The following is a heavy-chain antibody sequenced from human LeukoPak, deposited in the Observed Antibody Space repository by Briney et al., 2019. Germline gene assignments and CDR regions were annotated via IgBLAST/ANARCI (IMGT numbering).Heavy chain of an antibody. CDR3: ANGEKYSSSSGGFDY. CDR2: ISYDGSNK. CDR1: GFTFSSYG. V-gene: IGHV3-30*18. D-gene: IGHD6-6*01. J-gene: IGHJ4*02. Sequence: GGPLRLSCAASGFTFSSYGMHWVRQAPGKGLEWVAVISYDGSNKYYADSVKGRFTISRDNSKNTLYLQMNSLRAEDTAVYYCANGEKYSSSSGGFDYWGQGTLVTVSS.